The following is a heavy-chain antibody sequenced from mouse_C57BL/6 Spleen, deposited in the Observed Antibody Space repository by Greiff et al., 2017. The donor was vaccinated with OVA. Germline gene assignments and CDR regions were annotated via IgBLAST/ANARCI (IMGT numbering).Heavy chain of an antibody. V-gene: IGHV3-6*01. D-gene: IGHD1-1*01. CDR2: ISYDGSN. Sequence: EVQVVESGPGLVKPSQSLSLTCSVTGYSITSGYYWNWIRQFPGNKLEWMGYISYDGSNNYNPSLKNRISITRDTSKNQFFLKLNSVTTEDTATYYCAREGVYYYGSSYEDYWGQGTSVTVSS. CDR1: GYSITSGYY. CDR3: AREGVYYYGSSYEDY. J-gene: IGHJ4*01.